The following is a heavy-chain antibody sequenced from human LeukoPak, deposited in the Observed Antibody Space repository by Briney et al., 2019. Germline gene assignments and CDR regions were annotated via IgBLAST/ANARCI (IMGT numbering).Heavy chain of an antibody. CDR1: GFSFSGYW. CDR2: ISYDGSNK. J-gene: IGHJ6*02. CDR3: ARPRGPYDYYYYGMDV. Sequence: GGSLRLSCAASGFSFSGYWMSWVRQTPGKGLEWVAVISYDGSNKYYADSVKGRFTISRDNSKNTLYLQMNSLRAEDTAVYYCARPRGPYDYYYYGMDVWGQGTTVTVSS. V-gene: IGHV3-30*19. D-gene: IGHD3-16*01.